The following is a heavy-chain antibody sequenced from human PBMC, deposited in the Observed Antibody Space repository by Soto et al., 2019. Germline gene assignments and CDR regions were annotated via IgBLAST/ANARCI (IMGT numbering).Heavy chain of an antibody. Sequence: PGGSLRLSCAASGFTFSSYAMSWVRQAPGKGLEWVSAISGSGGSTYYADSVKGRFTISRDNSKNTLYLQMNSLRAEDTAVYYCAKDGLWIQLWFPDYWGQGTLVTVSS. V-gene: IGHV3-23*01. D-gene: IGHD5-18*01. CDR2: ISGSGGST. CDR1: GFTFSSYA. CDR3: AKDGLWIQLWFPDY. J-gene: IGHJ4*02.